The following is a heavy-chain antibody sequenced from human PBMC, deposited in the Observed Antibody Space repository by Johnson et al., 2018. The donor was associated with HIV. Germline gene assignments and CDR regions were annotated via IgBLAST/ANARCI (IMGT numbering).Heavy chain of an antibody. CDR2: IGTAGDT. V-gene: IGHV3-13*01. Sequence: VQLVESGGGLVQPGGSLRLSCAASGFTFSSYDMHWVRQATGKGLEWVSAIGTAGDTYYPGSVKGRFTISRDNAKNSLYLQMNSLRTEDTALYYCAKDAQGPLVRGAFDIWGQGTMVTVSS. CDR1: GFTFSSYD. CDR3: AKDAQGPLVRGAFDI. J-gene: IGHJ3*02. D-gene: IGHD1-26*01.